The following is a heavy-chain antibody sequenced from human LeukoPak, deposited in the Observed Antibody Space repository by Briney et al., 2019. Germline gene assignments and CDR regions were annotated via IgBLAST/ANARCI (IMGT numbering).Heavy chain of an antibody. J-gene: IGHJ4*02. CDR1: GFTFSSYS. V-gene: IGHV3-48*04. Sequence: TGGSLRLSCAASGFTFSSYSMNWVRQAPGKGLEWVSYISSSSSTIYYADSVKGRFTISRDNAKNSLYLQMNSLRAEDTAVYYCARDGLLWFGETNYFDYWGQGTLVTVPS. D-gene: IGHD3-10*01. CDR3: ARDGLLWFGETNYFDY. CDR2: ISSSSSTI.